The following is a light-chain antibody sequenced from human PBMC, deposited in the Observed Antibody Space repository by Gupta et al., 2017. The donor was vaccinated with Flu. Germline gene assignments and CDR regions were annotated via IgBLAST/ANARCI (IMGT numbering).Light chain of an antibody. CDR1: PSVSST. CDR3: QQYNKWPQT. Sequence: EIVMTQSPATLSVSPGERATLSCRASPSVSSTLAWYQQKPGQAPRLLMYGASTRAPGIPARFSGSGSGTEFTLTISSLQAEDFAVYYCQQYNKWPQTFGQGTKLDIK. V-gene: IGKV3-15*01. CDR2: GAS. J-gene: IGKJ2*01.